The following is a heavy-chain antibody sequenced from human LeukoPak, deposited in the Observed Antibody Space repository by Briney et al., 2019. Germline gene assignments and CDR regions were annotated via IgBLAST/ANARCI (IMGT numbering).Heavy chain of an antibody. J-gene: IGHJ4*02. Sequence: SQTLSLTCTVSGGSISSGSYYWSWIRQPAGKGLEWIGRIYTSGSTNYNPSLKSRVTISVDTSKNQFSLKLSSVTAADTAVYYCARNVRYDFWSGYLDDYWGRGTLVTVSS. V-gene: IGHV4-61*02. CDR1: GGSISSGSYY. CDR2: IYTSGST. CDR3: ARNVRYDFWSGYLDDY. D-gene: IGHD3-3*01.